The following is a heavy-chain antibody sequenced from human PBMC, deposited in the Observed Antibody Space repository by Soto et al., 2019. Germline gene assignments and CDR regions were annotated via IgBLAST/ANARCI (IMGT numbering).Heavy chain of an antibody. Sequence: QVQLVQSGAEVKKPGASVKVSCKASGYTFTSYAMHWVRQAPGQRLEWMGWINAGNGNTKYSQKFQGRVTITRDTTASTGFMELSSLRSEDTAVYYCAGGSCWYGSFDYWGQGTLVTVSS. V-gene: IGHV1-3*01. CDR1: GYTFTSYA. D-gene: IGHD6-13*01. J-gene: IGHJ4*02. CDR2: INAGNGNT. CDR3: AGGSCWYGSFDY.